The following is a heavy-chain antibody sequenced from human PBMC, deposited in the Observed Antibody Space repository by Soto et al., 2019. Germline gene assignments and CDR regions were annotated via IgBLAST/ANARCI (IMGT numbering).Heavy chain of an antibody. D-gene: IGHD1-26*01. CDR1: GGSISSSNYY. CDR3: ATQEVGGSYVYTFDP. J-gene: IGHJ5*02. V-gene: IGHV4-39*01. Sequence: QLQLQESGPGLVKPSETLSLTCTVSGGSISSSNYYWGWIRQPPGKGLEWIGSIYYSGSTYYNPSLKSRVTISVDTSMNQFSLKLSSVTAADTAVYYCATQEVGGSYVYTFDPWGQGTLVTVSS. CDR2: IYYSGST.